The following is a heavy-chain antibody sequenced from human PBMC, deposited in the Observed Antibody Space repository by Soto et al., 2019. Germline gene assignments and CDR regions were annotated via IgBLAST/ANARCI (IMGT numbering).Heavy chain of an antibody. CDR2: INPILSMS. V-gene: IGHV1-69*02. CDR3: ATSYGSGYRAFDY. J-gene: IGHJ4*02. Sequence: QVQLVQSGAEVKKPGSSVKVSCKASGDTFSFYTINWVRQAPGLGLEWVGRINPILSMSNYAQKFQGRVTMPADKSTSTAYMELRRLRSEDTAIYYCATSYGSGYRAFDYWGQGALVTVSS. CDR1: GDTFSFYT. D-gene: IGHD3-10*01.